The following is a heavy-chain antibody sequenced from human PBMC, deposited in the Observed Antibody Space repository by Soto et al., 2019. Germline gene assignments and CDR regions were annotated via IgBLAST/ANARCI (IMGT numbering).Heavy chain of an antibody. D-gene: IGHD5-12*01. J-gene: IGHJ4*02. V-gene: IGHV1-3*05. CDR2: INAGNGNT. CDR3: ARDRKENSGCLED. Sequence: QVQLVQSGAEEKKPGASVKVSCKASGYTFTSYAMHWVRQAPGQRLEWMGWINAGNGNTKYSQKFQGRVTITRDTXASTAYMELSSLRSEDTAVYYCARDRKENSGCLEDWGQGTLVTVSS. CDR1: GYTFTSYA.